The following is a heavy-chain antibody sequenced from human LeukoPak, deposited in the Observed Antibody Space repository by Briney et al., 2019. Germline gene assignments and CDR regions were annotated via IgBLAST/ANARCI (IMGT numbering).Heavy chain of an antibody. V-gene: IGHV4-4*02. Sequence: SGTLSLTCAVSGGSISSSNWWSWVRQPPGKGLEWIGEIYHSGSTNYNPSLKSRVTISVDKSKNQFSLKLSSVTAADTAVYYRARDPTMVRGAADYYFDYWGQGTLVTVSS. CDR1: GGSISSSNW. D-gene: IGHD3-10*01. CDR2: IYHSGST. J-gene: IGHJ4*02. CDR3: ARDPTMVRGAADYYFDY.